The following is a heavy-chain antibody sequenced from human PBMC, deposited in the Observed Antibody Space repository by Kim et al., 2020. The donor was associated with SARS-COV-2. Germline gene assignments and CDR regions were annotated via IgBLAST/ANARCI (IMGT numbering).Heavy chain of an antibody. J-gene: IGHJ4*02. Sequence: SETLSLTCAVYGGSFSGYYWSWIRQPPGKGLEWIGEINHSGSTNYNPSLKSRVTISVDTSKNQFSLKLSSVTAADTAVYYCARSTSYWGQGTLVTVSS. CDR3: ARSTSY. CDR1: GGSFSGYY. V-gene: IGHV4-34*01. CDR2: INHSGST. D-gene: IGHD1-1*01.